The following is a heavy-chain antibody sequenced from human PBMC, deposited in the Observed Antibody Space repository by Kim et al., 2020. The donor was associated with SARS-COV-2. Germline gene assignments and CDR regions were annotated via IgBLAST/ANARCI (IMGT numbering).Heavy chain of an antibody. D-gene: IGHD6-19*01. J-gene: IGHJ4*02. Sequence: SETMSLTCAVYGGSFSGYYWSWIRQPPGKGLEWIGEINHSGSTNYNPSLKSRVTISVDTSKNQFSLKLSSVTAADTAVYYCAGGAVAGYYYFDYWGQGTLVTVSS. CDR3: AGGAVAGYYYFDY. CDR2: INHSGST. CDR1: GGSFSGYY. V-gene: IGHV4-34*01.